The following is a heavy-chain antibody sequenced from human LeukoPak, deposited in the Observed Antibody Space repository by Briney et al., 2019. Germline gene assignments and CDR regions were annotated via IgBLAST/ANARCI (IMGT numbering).Heavy chain of an antibody. Sequence: VASVKVSCKASGGTFTSYTISWVRQAPGQGLEWMGRMIPILGIAKYAHKFQGRVTITADKSTSTAYMERSSLRSEDTVVYYCARGEFTMTEAHFDYWGQGTLVTVSS. D-gene: IGHD3-22*01. CDR3: ARGEFTMTEAHFDY. CDR2: MIPILGIA. J-gene: IGHJ4*02. V-gene: IGHV1-69*02. CDR1: GGTFTSYT.